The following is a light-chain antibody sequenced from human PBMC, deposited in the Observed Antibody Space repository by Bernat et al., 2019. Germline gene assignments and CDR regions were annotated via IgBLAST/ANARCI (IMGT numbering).Light chain of an antibody. CDR1: RSDVGAYNY. CDR3: NSVSTTTTPVV. V-gene: IGLV2-14*03. Sequence: QSALTQPASVSGSPGQSVTISCTGTRSDVGAYNYVSWYQQLPGKAPKLMIYDVSNRPSGVSNRFSGSKSGNPASLTISGLQAEDAADYFCNSVSTTTTPVVFGGGTKLTVL. J-gene: IGLJ2*01. CDR2: DVS.